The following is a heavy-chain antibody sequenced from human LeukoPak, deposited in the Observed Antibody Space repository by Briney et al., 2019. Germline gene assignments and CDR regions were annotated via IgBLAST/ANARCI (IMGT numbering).Heavy chain of an antibody. D-gene: IGHD2-2*01. CDR3: AKVYCSSTSCYGWVDY. V-gene: IGHV3-23*01. J-gene: IGHJ4*02. CDR1: GFTFSSYA. CDR2: ISGSGGST. Sequence: PGGSLRLSCAASGFTFSSYAMSWVRQAPGEGLEWVSAISGSGGSTYYADSVKGRFTISRDNSKNTLYLQMNSLRAEDTAVYYCAKVYCSSTSCYGWVDYWGQGTLVTVSS.